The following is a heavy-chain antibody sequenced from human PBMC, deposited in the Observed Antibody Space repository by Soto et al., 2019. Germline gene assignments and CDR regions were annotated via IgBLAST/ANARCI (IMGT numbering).Heavy chain of an antibody. CDR2: IIPIFGTA. J-gene: IGHJ4*02. Sequence: ASVKVSCKASGGTFSSYAISWVRQAPGQGLEWMGGIIPIFGTANYAQKFQGRVTITADESTSTAYMELSSLRSEDTAVYYCATSTVTKYYFDYWGQGTLVTVSS. V-gene: IGHV1-69*13. CDR3: ATSTVTKYYFDY. D-gene: IGHD4-17*01. CDR1: GGTFSSYA.